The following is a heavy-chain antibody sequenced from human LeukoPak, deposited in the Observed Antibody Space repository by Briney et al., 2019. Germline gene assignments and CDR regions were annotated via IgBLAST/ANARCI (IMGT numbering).Heavy chain of an antibody. CDR2: IYHSGST. V-gene: IGHV4-38-2*01. CDR1: GYSISSGYY. Sequence: SETLSLTCAVSGYSISSGYYWGWIRQPPGEGLEWIGSIYHSGSTYYNPSLKSRVTISVDTSKNQFSLKLSSVTAADTAVYYCARHGYFYDSSGYFDYWGQGTLVTVSS. CDR3: ARHGYFYDSSGYFDY. D-gene: IGHD3-22*01. J-gene: IGHJ4*02.